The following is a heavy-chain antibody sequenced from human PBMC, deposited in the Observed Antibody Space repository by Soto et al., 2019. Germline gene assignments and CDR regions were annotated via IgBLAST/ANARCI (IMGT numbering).Heavy chain of an antibody. CDR1: AGSISSYY. J-gene: IGHJ4*02. CDR2: IYYSGST. V-gene: IGHV4-59*01. CDR3: ARSRYTSGWWTPPFDY. Sequence: QVQLQESGPGLVKPSESLSLTCAVSAGSISSYYWSWIRQPPGKGLEWIGSIYYSGSTNYNPSLKSRVTISVDTAKNQFSLKLTSVTAADTAVYYCARSRYTSGWWTPPFDYWGQGTLVTVSS. D-gene: IGHD6-19*01.